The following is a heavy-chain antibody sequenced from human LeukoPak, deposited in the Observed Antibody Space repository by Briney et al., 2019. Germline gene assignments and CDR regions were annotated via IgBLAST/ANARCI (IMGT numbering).Heavy chain of an antibody. CDR2: IIPIFGTA. D-gene: IGHD3-22*01. CDR3: ARDQSDLYYDSGGYGY. J-gene: IGHJ4*02. CDR1: GYIFTDYG. Sequence: GASVKVSCKASGYIFTDYGISWVRQAPGQGLEWMGRIIPIFGTANYAQKFQGRVTITTDESTSTAYMELSSLRSEDTAVYYCARDQSDLYYDSGGYGYWGQGTLVTVSS. V-gene: IGHV1-69*05.